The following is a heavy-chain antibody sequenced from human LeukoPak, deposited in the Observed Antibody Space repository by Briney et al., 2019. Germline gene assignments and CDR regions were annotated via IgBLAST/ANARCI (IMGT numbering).Heavy chain of an antibody. J-gene: IGHJ4*02. CDR3: ANSDQATFDY. CDR1: GFTFSSYE. V-gene: IGHV3-48*03. CDR2: ISSSGSTM. Sequence: GGSLRLSCAASGFTFSSYEMNWVRQAPGKGLEWVSYISSSGSTMYYADSVKGRFTISRDNAKNSLYLQMNSLRAEDTAVYYCANSDQATFDYWGQGTLVTVSS. D-gene: IGHD6-13*01.